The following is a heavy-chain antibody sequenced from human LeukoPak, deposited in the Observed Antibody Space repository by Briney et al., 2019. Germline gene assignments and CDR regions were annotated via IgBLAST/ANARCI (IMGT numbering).Heavy chain of an antibody. CDR2: IYYSGST. J-gene: IGHJ4*02. Sequence: PSETLSLTCTVSGGSISSSSYYWGWIRQPPGKGLEWIGSIYYSGSTYYNPSLKSRVTISVDTSKNQFSLKLSSVTAADTAVYYCATGNWGVDYWGQGTLVTVSS. V-gene: IGHV4-39*07. CDR3: ATGNWGVDY. D-gene: IGHD7-27*01. CDR1: GGSISSSSYY.